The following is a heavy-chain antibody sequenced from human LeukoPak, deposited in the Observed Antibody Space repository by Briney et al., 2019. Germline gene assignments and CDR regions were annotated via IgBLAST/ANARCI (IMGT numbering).Heavy chain of an antibody. V-gene: IGHV4-4*07. CDR1: GGSISSYY. D-gene: IGHD5-12*01. CDR3: ARGSEVAGYSTYYFDY. Sequence: SETLSLTCTVSGGSISSYYWSWIRQPAGKGLEWIGRIYTSGSTNYNPSLKSRVTMSVDTSKNQFSLKLSSVTAADTAVYYCARGSEVAGYSTYYFDYWGQGTLVTVSS. CDR2: IYTSGST. J-gene: IGHJ4*02.